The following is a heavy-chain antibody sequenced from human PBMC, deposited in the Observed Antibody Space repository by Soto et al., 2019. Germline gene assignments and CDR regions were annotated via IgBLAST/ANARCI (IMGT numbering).Heavy chain of an antibody. V-gene: IGHV4-34*01. J-gene: IGHJ5*02. CDR1: GGSFSGYY. CDR2: INHSGST. D-gene: IGHD2-15*01. CDR3: ARDTPRCSGGSCYLGWFDP. Sequence: PSETLSLTCAVYGGSFSGYYWSWIRQPPGKGLEWIGEINHSGSTNYNPSLKSRVTISVDTSKNQFSLKLSSVTAADTAVYCCARDTPRCSGGSCYLGWFDPWGQGTLVTVS.